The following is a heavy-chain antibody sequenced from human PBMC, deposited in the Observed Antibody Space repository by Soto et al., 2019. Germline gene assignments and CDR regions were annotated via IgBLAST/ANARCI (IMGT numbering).Heavy chain of an antibody. CDR2: IYYSGST. J-gene: IGHJ6*02. D-gene: IGHD2-2*03. V-gene: IGHV4-59*01. CDR3: ARDRAGYCSSTSCYEYGMDV. CDR1: GGSISSYY. Sequence: QVQLQESGPGLVKPSETLSLTCTVSGGSISSYYWSWIRQPPGKGLEWIGYIYYSGSTNYNPSLKRRVTISVDTSKNQFSLKLSSVTAADTAVYYCARDRAGYCSSTSCYEYGMDVWGQGTTVTVSS.